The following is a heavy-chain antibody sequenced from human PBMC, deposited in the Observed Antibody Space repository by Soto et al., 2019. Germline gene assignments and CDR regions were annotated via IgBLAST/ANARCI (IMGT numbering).Heavy chain of an antibody. J-gene: IGHJ4*02. CDR2: ISSSSSYI. CDR1: GFTFSSYS. CDR3: ARDQPGYSYGYGLGY. Sequence: EVQLVESGGGLVKPGGSLRLSCAASGFTFSSYSMNWVRQAPGKGLEWVSSISSSSSYIYYADSVKGRFTISRGNAKNALYLQMNSLRAEDTAVYYCARDQPGYSYGYGLGYWGQGTLVTVSS. D-gene: IGHD5-18*01. V-gene: IGHV3-21*01.